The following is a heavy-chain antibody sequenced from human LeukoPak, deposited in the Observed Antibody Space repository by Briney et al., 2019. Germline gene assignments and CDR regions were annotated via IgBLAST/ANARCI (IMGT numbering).Heavy chain of an antibody. CDR3: ARGRLGIYYYYYGMDV. Sequence: GSLRLSCAASGFTFSSYAMSWIRQPPGKGLEWIGEINHSGSTNYNPSLKSRVTISVDTSKNQFSLKLSSVTAADTAVYYCARGRLGIYYYYYGMDVWGQGTTVTVSS. V-gene: IGHV4-34*01. CDR2: INHSGST. J-gene: IGHJ6*02. D-gene: IGHD6-13*01. CDR1: GFTFSSYA.